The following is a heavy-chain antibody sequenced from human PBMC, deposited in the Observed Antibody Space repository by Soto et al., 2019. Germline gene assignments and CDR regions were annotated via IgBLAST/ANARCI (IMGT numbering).Heavy chain of an antibody. J-gene: IGHJ4*02. D-gene: IGHD5-12*01. CDR3: VRSGRRSGIDY. CDR1: GYTFSSYH. CDR2: VNSNSNET. Sequence: QVQLVQSGAEVKKPGASVKVSCEASGYTFSSYHISWVRQASGQGLEWMGWVNSNSNETDYAQKFQGRVTMTGNTSIRTAYMELSSLRSDDTAVYYCVRSGRRSGIDYWGQGTLVTVSS. V-gene: IGHV1-8*01.